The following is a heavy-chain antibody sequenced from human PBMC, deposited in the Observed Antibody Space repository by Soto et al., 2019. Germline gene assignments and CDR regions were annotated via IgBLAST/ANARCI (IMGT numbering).Heavy chain of an antibody. CDR1: GFTFSSYG. Sequence: PGGSLRLSCAASGFTFSSYGMHWVRQAPGKGLEWVAVIWYDGSNKYYADSVKGRFTISRDNSKNTLYLQMNSLRAEDTAVYYCARDPYGSGSYPYYYYGMDVWGQGTTVTVAS. CDR2: IWYDGSNK. D-gene: IGHD3-10*01. CDR3: ARDPYGSGSYPYYYYGMDV. J-gene: IGHJ6*02. V-gene: IGHV3-33*01.